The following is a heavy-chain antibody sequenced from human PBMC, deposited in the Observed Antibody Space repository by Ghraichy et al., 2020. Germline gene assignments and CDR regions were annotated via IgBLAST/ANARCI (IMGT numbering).Heavy chain of an antibody. CDR3: SKQGSSWYDVWFDP. Sequence: SETLSLTCTVSGGSLSNYYWSWIRQPPGRGLEWIGYVSYSGTTKYNSSLESRVTISVDTSKNQFSLKMTSVTAADPAVYYCSKQGSSWYDVWFDPWGRGTLVTVSS. CDR1: GGSLSNYY. J-gene: IGHJ5*02. CDR2: VSYSGTT. V-gene: IGHV4-59*03. D-gene: IGHD6-13*01.